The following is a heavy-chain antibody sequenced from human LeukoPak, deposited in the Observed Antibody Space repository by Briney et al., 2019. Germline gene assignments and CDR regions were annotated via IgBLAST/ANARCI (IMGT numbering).Heavy chain of an antibody. Sequence: SETLSLTCTVSGGSISSYYWSWIRQPPGKGLEWIGYIYYSGNTNYNPSLKSRVTISVDTSKNQFSLKLSSVTAADTAVYYCARGLRFLEWLSWFDPWGQGTLVTVSS. V-gene: IGHV4-59*01. CDR2: IYYSGNT. CDR1: GGSISSYY. CDR3: ARGLRFLEWLSWFDP. J-gene: IGHJ5*02. D-gene: IGHD3-3*01.